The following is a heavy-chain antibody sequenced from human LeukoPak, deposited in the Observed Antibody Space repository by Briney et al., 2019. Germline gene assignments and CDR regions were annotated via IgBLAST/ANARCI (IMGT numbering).Heavy chain of an antibody. Sequence: PSETLSLTCIVSGASISSSNSYWGWIRQPPGKGLEWIGYIYYSGSTNYNPSLKSRITISVDTSKNQFSLKLSSVTAADTAVYYCARSFSSGWSYPYFDYWGQGTLVTVSS. V-gene: IGHV4-61*05. CDR1: GASISSSNSY. CDR2: IYYSGST. D-gene: IGHD6-19*01. J-gene: IGHJ4*02. CDR3: ARSFSSGWSYPYFDY.